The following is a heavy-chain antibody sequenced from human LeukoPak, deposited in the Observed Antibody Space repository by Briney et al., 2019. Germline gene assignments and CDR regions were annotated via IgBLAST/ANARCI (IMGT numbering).Heavy chain of an antibody. D-gene: IGHD3-22*01. V-gene: IGHV4-59*01. J-gene: IGHJ3*01. Sequence: SETLSLTCTVSGGSISNYYCSWIRQAPGKGLEWVGSRYYTGSASYSSSLRSRATISLGTSKNQFSLKLTSVTAADTAVYYCARGWEFYESNGYVFDLWGQGTMVTVSS. CDR2: RYYTGSA. CDR3: ARGWEFYESNGYVFDL. CDR1: GGSISNYY.